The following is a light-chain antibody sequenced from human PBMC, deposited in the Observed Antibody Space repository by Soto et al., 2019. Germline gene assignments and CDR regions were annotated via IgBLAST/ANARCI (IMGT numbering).Light chain of an antibody. CDR1: SSDVGGYNF. J-gene: IGLJ2*01. CDR2: EVN. CDR3: SSYAGSTNFVV. Sequence: QSALTQPPSASGSPGQSVTISCTGTSSDVGGYNFVSWYQQHPDKAPKLMIYEVNKRPSGVPDRFSGSRSGNTASLTVSGLQAEDEADYYCSSYAGSTNFVVFGGGTKLTV. V-gene: IGLV2-8*01.